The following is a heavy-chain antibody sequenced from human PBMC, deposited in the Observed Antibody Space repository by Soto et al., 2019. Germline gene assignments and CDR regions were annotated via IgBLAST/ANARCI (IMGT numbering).Heavy chain of an antibody. D-gene: IGHD2-21*01. V-gene: IGHV1-46*01. CDR2: INPNGGSP. J-gene: IGHJ5*02. CDR3: ARSTGADCGSIIDGSNWSDP. CDR1: ADTFTSYY. Sequence: ASVKVSCKAPADTFTSYYIHWVGQAPGHGLEWMGIINPNGGSPRFAQTFQGRITMTPETSTSTAYLELRCLRSEATAVYYLARSTGADCGSIIDGSNWSDPWGQGALVTVSS.